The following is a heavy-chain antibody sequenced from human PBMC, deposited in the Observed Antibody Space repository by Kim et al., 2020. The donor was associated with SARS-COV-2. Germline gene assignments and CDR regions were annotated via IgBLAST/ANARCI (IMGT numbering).Heavy chain of an antibody. CDR3: ARDFIAVAAFDY. Sequence: ADPVKGRLTSSRDNAKNSLYRKMTSLRAEDTAVYYCARDFIAVAAFDYWGQGTLVTVSS. D-gene: IGHD6-19*01. J-gene: IGHJ4*02. V-gene: IGHV3-11*01.